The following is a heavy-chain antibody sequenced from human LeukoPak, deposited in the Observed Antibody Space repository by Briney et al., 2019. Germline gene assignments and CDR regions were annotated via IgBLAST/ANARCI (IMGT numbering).Heavy chain of an antibody. CDR3: ARSRSGLFYYGMDV. CDR1: GFTFSFYE. CDR2: IGSGGSTI. V-gene: IGHV3-48*03. J-gene: IGHJ6*02. Sequence: GGSLRLSCAASGFTFSFYELNWVRQAPGKGLEWISFIGSGGSTIHYADSVKGRFTISRDNAKNSLYLQMNSLRAEDTAVYYCARSRSGLFYYGMDVWGQGTTATVSS.